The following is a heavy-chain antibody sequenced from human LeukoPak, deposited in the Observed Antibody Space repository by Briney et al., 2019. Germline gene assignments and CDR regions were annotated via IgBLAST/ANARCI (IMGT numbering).Heavy chain of an antibody. V-gene: IGHV3-23*01. CDR3: ARQVSCDTTTCYAGMPPDY. J-gene: IGHJ4*02. CDR1: GFTFSRYA. D-gene: IGHD2-2*01. Sequence: GSLRLSCAASGFTFSRYAMSWVRQTPEKGLEWVSVISGSDGSTYYADSVRGRFTISRDDSGNPLFLQMNSLRAEDTAVYYCARQVSCDTTTCYAGMPPDYWGQGTLVTVSS. CDR2: ISGSDGST.